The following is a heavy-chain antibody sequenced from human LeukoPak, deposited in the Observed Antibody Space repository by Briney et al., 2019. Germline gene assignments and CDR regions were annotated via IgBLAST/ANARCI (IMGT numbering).Heavy chain of an antibody. CDR2: IWSNGRNK. D-gene: IGHD3-16*01. V-gene: IGHV3-33*06. CDR3: VKELGPFTGFDN. Sequence: GGSLRLSCAASGFTFSNYGMHWVRRAPGKGLEWVAVIWSNGRNKYYADSVKGRFTISRDNSKNTLDLEMISLRADDTAIYYCVKELGPFTGFDNWGQGTPVTVSS. J-gene: IGHJ4*02. CDR1: GFTFSNYG.